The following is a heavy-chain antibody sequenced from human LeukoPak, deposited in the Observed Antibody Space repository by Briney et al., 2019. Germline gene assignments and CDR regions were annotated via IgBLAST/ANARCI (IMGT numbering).Heavy chain of an antibody. CDR1: GGTFSSYA. V-gene: IGHV1-69*13. CDR3: ARGVARGANWFDP. CDR2: IIPIFGTA. Sequence: ASVKVSCKASGGTFSSYAISWVRQAPGQGLEWMGGIIPIFGTANYAQKFQGRVTITADESTSTAYMELSSLRSEDTAVYYCARGVARGANWFDPWGQGTLVTVSS. J-gene: IGHJ5*02. D-gene: IGHD2-15*01.